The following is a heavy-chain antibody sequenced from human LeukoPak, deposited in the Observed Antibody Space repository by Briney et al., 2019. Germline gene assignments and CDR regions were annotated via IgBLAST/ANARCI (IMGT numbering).Heavy chain of an antibody. CDR3: ARESALNDY. CDR1: GGSISSGSYY. J-gene: IGHJ4*02. CDR2: IYTSGST. V-gene: IGHV4-61*02. Sequence: SETLSLTCTVSGGSISSGSYYWSWIRQPAGKGLEWTGRIYTSGSTNYNPSLKSRVTISVDTSKNQFSLKLSSVTAADTAVYYCARESALNDYWGQGTLVTVSS.